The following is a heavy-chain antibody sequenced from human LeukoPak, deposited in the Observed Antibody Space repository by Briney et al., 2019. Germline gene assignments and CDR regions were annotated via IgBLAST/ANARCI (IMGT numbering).Heavy chain of an antibody. J-gene: IGHJ5*02. CDR1: GYTFSSYD. CDR3: ARVPKSINWFDP. Sequence: ASVKVSCKTSGYTFSSYDINWVRQATGQGLEWMGWMNPNSGDTGYAQKFQGRVTMTRDTSISTAYMELSRLRSDDTAVYYCARVPKSINWFDPWGQGTLVTVSS. V-gene: IGHV1-8*01. CDR2: MNPNSGDT.